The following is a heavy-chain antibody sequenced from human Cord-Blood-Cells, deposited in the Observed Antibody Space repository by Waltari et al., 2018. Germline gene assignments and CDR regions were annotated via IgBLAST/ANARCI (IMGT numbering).Heavy chain of an antibody. CDR2: IWYDGRNK. J-gene: IGHJ4*02. D-gene: IGHD1-7*01. CDR3: ARGRGITGTTDY. CDR1: GFTFRSYG. Sequence: QVQLVESGGGVVQPGRSLRLSCAASGFTFRSYGMHWVRQAPGKGLEWVAVIWYDGRNKHYADSVKGRFTTSRDNSKNTLYLQMNSLRAEDTAVYYCARGRGITGTTDYWGQGTLVTVSS. V-gene: IGHV3-33*01.